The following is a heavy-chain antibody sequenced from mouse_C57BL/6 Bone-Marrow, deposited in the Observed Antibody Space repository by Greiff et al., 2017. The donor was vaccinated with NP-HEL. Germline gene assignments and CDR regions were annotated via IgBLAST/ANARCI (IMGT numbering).Heavy chain of an antibody. V-gene: IGHV1-69*01. J-gene: IGHJ2*01. D-gene: IGHD1-1*01. CDR1: GYTFTSYW. CDR3: GRRGVGFDY. Sequence: QVQLQQPGAELVMPGASVKLSCKASGYTFTSYWMHWVKQRPGQGLEWIGEIDPSDSYTNYNQKFKGKSTLTVDKSSSTAYMQLSSLTSEDSAVYYCGRRGVGFDYWGQGTTLTVSS. CDR2: IDPSDSYT.